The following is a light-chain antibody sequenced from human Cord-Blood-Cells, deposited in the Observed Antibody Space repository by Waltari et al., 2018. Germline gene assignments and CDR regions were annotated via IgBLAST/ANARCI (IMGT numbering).Light chain of an antibody. CDR3: QQYYSTPPT. V-gene: IGKV4-1*01. CDR2: WAS. Sequence: DIVMTQSPDSLAVCLGERATINCKSSQGFLYSSNNKNYLAWYQQKPGQPPKLLIYWASTRESGVPDPFSGSGSGTDFTLTIRRLQAEDVAVYYCQQYYSTPPTFGGGTKVEIK. CDR1: QGFLYSSNNKNY. J-gene: IGKJ4*01.